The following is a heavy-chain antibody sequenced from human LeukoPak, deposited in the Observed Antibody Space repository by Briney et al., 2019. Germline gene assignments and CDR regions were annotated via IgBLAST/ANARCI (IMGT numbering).Heavy chain of an antibody. V-gene: IGHV1-18*04. Sequence: ASVKVSCKASGYTFTNYGITWVRQAPGQGLEWMGWVSGNNGHTKYAQTLQGRVTMTTDTSTNTAYMELSSLRSDDTAVYYCARGHLLSLDYWGQGTLVTVSS. J-gene: IGHJ4*02. CDR2: VSGNNGHT. CDR3: ARGHLLSLDY. CDR1: GYTFTNYG.